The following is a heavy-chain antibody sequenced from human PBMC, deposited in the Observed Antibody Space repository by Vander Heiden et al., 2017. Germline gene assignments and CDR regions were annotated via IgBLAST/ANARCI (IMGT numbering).Heavy chain of an antibody. Sequence: GLEWVSAISGSGGSTYYADSVKGRVTSARDNSKNTLYLQMNSLRAEDTAVYYCAKDWSRGGTRRVETAMVRPGYWGQGNLVTVS. CDR3: AKDWSRGGTRRVETAMVRPGY. D-gene: IGHD5-18*01. J-gene: IGHJ4*02. CDR2: ISGSGGST. V-gene: IGHV3-23*01.